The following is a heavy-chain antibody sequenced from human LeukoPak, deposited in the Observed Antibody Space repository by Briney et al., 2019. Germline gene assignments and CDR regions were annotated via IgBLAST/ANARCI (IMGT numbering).Heavy chain of an antibody. CDR2: IYSGGST. CDR3: ARDRGRGDYAAHEAN. V-gene: IGHV3-66*01. D-gene: IGHD4-17*01. CDR1: GFTVSSNY. Sequence: GGSLRLSCAASGFTVSSNYMSWVRQAPGKGLEWVSVIYSGGSTYYADSVKGRFTISRDNSKNTLYLQMNSLRAEDTAVYYCARDRGRGDYAAHEANWGQGTLVTVSS. J-gene: IGHJ4*02.